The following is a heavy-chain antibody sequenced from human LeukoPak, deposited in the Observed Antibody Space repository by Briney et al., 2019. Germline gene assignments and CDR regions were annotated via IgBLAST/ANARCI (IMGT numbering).Heavy chain of an antibody. Sequence: SETLSLTCTVSGGSISSSSYYWGWMRQPPGKGLEWIGSIYYSASTYYNLSLKVRVSIAVYTSKNQFSLKRRSVTAADTAVCHCASSTYNYASPSYYFDYWGQGTLVTVSS. V-gene: IGHV4-39*01. J-gene: IGHJ4*02. D-gene: IGHD3-10*01. CDR1: GGSISSSSYY. CDR2: IYYSAST. CDR3: ASSTYNYASPSYYFDY.